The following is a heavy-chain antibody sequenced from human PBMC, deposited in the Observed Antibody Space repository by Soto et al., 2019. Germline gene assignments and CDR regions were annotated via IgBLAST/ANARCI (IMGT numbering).Heavy chain of an antibody. CDR1: GFSLSTSGVG. Sequence: QITLKESGPTLVKPTQTLTLTCTFSGFSLSTSGVGVGWIRQPPGKALEWLALIYWDDDKRYNPSLKSRLTTTKDTSNNQVVLTMTNMDPVDTATYYCAHSFKDIVVVPAASGWFDPWGQGTLVTVSS. CDR3: AHSFKDIVVVPAASGWFDP. J-gene: IGHJ5*02. CDR2: IYWDDDK. D-gene: IGHD2-2*01. V-gene: IGHV2-5*02.